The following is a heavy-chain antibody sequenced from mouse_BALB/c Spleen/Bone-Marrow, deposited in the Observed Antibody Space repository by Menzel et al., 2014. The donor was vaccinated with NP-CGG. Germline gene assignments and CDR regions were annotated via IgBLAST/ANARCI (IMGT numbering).Heavy chain of an antibody. CDR2: IWAGGIT. V-gene: IGHV2-9*02. Sequence: QVQLQQSGPGLVAPSQSLSITCTVSGFSLTSYGVHWVRQPPGKGLEWLGVIWAGGITNYNSTLMSRLSINKDDSKSKVFLKMNSLQTDDTAMYYCARGGYYKYDEDAMDYWGQGTSVTASS. J-gene: IGHJ4*01. CDR1: GFSLTSYG. CDR3: ARGGYYKYDEDAMDY. D-gene: IGHD2-14*01.